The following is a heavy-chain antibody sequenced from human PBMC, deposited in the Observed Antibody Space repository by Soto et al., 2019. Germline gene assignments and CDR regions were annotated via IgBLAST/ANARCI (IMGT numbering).Heavy chain of an antibody. J-gene: IGHJ3*01. Sequence: PSETLSLTCTVSGGSISSPNFYWSWIRQHPGKGLEWIGYIYYSGSTNYNPSLKSRVTISVDTSKNQFSLKLSSVTAADTAVYYCARSPGGYYIDWGQGTMVTVS. D-gene: IGHD3-9*01. CDR2: IYYSGST. CDR3: ARSPGGYYID. CDR1: GGSISSPNFY. V-gene: IGHV4-61*01.